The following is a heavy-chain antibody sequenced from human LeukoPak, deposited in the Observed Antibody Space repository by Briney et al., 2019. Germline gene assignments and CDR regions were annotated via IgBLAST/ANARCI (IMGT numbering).Heavy chain of an antibody. Sequence: PSETLSLTCTVSGSSISSSSYYWGWIRQPPGKGLDWIGSLSSSGNTYYNPSLKSRVAISVDTSKNQFSLKLSSVTAADTAVYYCARMRAACYFDYWGQGTLVTVSS. CDR3: ARMRAACYFDY. CDR2: LSSSGNT. J-gene: IGHJ4*02. D-gene: IGHD6-13*01. CDR1: GSSISSSSYY. V-gene: IGHV4-39*01.